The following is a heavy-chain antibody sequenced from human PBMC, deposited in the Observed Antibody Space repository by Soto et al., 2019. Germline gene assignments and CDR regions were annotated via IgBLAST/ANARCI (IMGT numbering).Heavy chain of an antibody. J-gene: IGHJ4*02. CDR3: AKDSGYFDWSLFGY. CDR2: ISGSGGST. D-gene: IGHD3-9*01. Sequence: PGGSLRLSCAASGFTFSSYAMSWVRQAPGKGLEWVSAISGSGGSTYYADSVKGRLTISRDNSKNTLYLQMNSLRAEDTAVYYCAKDSGYFDWSLFGYWGQGTLVTVSS. V-gene: IGHV3-23*01. CDR1: GFTFSSYA.